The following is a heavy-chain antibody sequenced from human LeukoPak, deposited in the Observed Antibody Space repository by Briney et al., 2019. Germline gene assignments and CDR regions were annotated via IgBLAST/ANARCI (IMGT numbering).Heavy chain of an antibody. D-gene: IGHD6-19*01. CDR1: GYTFTSYA. V-gene: IGHV7-4-1*02. CDR3: ARDSHRVAGSDFDY. J-gene: IGHJ4*02. Sequence: ASVKVSCKASGYTFTSYAMNWVRQAPGQGLEWMGWINTSTGNPTYAQGFTGRFVFSLDTSVSTAYLQISSLKAEDTAVYYCARDSHRVAGSDFDYWGQGTLVTVSS. CDR2: INTSTGNP.